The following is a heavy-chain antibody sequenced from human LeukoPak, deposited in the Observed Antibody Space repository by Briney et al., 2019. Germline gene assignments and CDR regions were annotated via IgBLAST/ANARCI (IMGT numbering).Heavy chain of an antibody. J-gene: IGHJ4*02. CDR3: ATPDVVVVAAPAGFDY. Sequence: PGGSLRLSCAASGFTFSSYAMSWVRQAPGKGLEWVSTISGSGVNTYYADSVKGRFTISGDNSKNTLYLQMNSLRAEDTAVYYCATPDVVVVAAPAGFDYWGQGTLVTVPS. V-gene: IGHV3-23*01. CDR2: ISGSGVNT. D-gene: IGHD2-15*01. CDR1: GFTFSSYA.